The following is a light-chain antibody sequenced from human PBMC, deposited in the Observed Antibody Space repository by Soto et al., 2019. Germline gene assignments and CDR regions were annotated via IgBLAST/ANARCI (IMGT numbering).Light chain of an antibody. Sequence: QSALTQPASVSGSPGQSITISCSGTSSDVGAYTSVSWYQQHPGKAPKLMIYEVSNRPSGVSNRFSGSKSANTASLTISGLQADDEAHDYCTSYTSDNRSYVFGTGTKLTVL. CDR3: TSYTSDNRSYV. CDR2: EVS. V-gene: IGLV2-14*01. J-gene: IGLJ1*01. CDR1: SSDVGAYTS.